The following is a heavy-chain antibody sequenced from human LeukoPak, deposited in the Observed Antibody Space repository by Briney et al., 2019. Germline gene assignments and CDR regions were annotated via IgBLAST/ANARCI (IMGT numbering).Heavy chain of an antibody. D-gene: IGHD3-3*01. V-gene: IGHV3-7*03. CDR1: GFTFSSYW. CDR3: ARGYYDFWSGYYEQPDY. Sequence: GGSLRLSCAASGFTFSSYWMSWVRQAPGKGLEWVANIKQDGSEKYYVDSVKGQFTISRDNAKNSLYLQMNSLRAEDTAVYYCARGYYDFWSGYYEQPDYWGQGTLVTVSS. J-gene: IGHJ4*02. CDR2: IKQDGSEK.